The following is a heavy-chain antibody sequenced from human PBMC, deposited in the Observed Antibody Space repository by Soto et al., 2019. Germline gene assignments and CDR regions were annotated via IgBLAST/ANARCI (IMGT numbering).Heavy chain of an antibody. CDR1: GFTFSTYA. V-gene: IGHV3-23*01. Sequence: PGGSLRLSCVASGFTFSTYAMTWVRQAPGKGLEWVSAISGSGSGTNYADSVKGRFTISRDNSKNILYLQMNSLRADDTAVYYCAKEKPTTTCFDSWGPGTLVTVSS. CDR2: ISGSGSGT. J-gene: IGHJ4*02. CDR3: AKEKPTTTCFDS. D-gene: IGHD1-1*01.